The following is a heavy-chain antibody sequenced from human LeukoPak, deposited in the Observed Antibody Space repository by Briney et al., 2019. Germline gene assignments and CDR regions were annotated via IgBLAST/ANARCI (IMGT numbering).Heavy chain of an antibody. V-gene: IGHV3-30*18. CDR3: AKGPLRGTAAAIDY. CDR1: GFTFNNYG. CDR2: ISYDGRSK. Sequence: GGSLRLSCAASGFTFNNYGMHWVRQAPGKELEWVAVISYDGRSKHYPDSVKGRFTISRDISTDTLWLQMDSLRTEDTAVYYCAKGPLRGTAAAIDYWGQGTLVTVSS. J-gene: IGHJ4*02. D-gene: IGHD2-2*01.